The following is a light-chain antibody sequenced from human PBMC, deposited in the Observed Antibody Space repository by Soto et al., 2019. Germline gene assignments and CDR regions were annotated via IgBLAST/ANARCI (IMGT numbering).Light chain of an antibody. V-gene: IGKV3-20*01. CDR3: QQYGNSLLT. CDR2: GAS. CDR1: QSVSSSY. Sequence: EIVLTQSPGTLSLSPGERATLSCRASQSVSSSYLAWYQQKPGQAPRLLFYGASSRATGIPDRFSGSGSGTDFTLTISRLEPEDFAVYQCQQYGNSLLTFGQGTKVEIK. J-gene: IGKJ1*01.